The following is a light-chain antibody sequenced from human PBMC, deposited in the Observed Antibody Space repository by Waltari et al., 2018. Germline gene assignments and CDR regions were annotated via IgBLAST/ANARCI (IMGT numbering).Light chain of an antibody. CDR2: WES. CDR3: QQDYSAPRT. J-gene: IGKJ1*01. Sequence: DIVMTQSPDSLAVSLGERATINCKSSQSVLYSANNKNYLAWYQQQPGQPPKLLIYWESTREPGLPARCSGSGSGTDFTRSISSLQDEDGAVYYCQQDYSAPRTFGQGTKVEIK. V-gene: IGKV4-1*01. CDR1: QSVLYSANNKNY.